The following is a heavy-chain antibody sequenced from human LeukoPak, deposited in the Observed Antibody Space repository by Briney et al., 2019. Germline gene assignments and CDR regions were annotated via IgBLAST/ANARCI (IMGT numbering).Heavy chain of an antibody. D-gene: IGHD5-18*01. CDR3: ARVRISSTNTAMVGDNWFDP. CDR1: GGSFSSYY. J-gene: IGHJ5*02. V-gene: IGHV4-34*01. CDR2: INHSGST. Sequence: SETLSLTCAVFGGSFSSYYWSWIRQPPGKGLEWIGEINHSGSTKYNPSLKSRVIISQDRSKNQFSLNLSSVTAADTAVYYCARVRISSTNTAMVGDNWFDPWGQGTLVTVSS.